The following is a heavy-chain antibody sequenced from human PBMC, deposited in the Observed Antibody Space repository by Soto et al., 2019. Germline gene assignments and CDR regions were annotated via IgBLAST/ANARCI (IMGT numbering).Heavy chain of an antibody. CDR3: TRRRCTNGVCYTDY. V-gene: IGHV3-73*01. J-gene: IGHJ4*02. CDR2: IRSKANSYAT. CDR1: GFTFSGSA. D-gene: IGHD2-8*01. Sequence: EVQLVESGGGLVQPGGSLKLSCAASGFTFSGSAMHWVRQASGKGLEWVGRIRSKANSYATAYAASVKGRFTISRDDSKNTAYLQMNSRKTEDTAVYYCTRRRCTNGVCYTDYWGQGTLVTVSS.